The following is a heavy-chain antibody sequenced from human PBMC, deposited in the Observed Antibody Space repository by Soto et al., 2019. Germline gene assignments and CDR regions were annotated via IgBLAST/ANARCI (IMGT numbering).Heavy chain of an antibody. D-gene: IGHD2-15*01. CDR3: ARRVVAATLDYYYHYYMDV. J-gene: IGHJ6*03. CDR2: IYYSGST. V-gene: IGHV4-59*01. CDR1: GGSISSYY. Sequence: SETLSLTCTVSGGSISSYYWSWIRQPPGKGLEWIGYIYYSGSTSYNPSLKSRVTISVDTSKNQFSLKLSSVTAADTAVYYCARRVVAATLDYYYHYYMDVWAKGTTVTVSS.